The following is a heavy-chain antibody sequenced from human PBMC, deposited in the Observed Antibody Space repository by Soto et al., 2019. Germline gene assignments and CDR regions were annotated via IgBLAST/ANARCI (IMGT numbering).Heavy chain of an antibody. J-gene: IGHJ3*01. D-gene: IGHD2-15*01. V-gene: IGHV2-5*02. Sequence: QITLKESGPTLVKPTQTLTLTCTCSGISLSTRGVGLGWIRQPPGKALEWLTVIYWDENKYYSPFLRSRLTIIRATSNNQVVLTMTDMDPVDTATYYCARTVPPLRTPLRGFDLWGQGTMVTVSS. CDR3: ARTVPPLRTPLRGFDL. CDR1: GISLSTRGVG. CDR2: IYWDENK.